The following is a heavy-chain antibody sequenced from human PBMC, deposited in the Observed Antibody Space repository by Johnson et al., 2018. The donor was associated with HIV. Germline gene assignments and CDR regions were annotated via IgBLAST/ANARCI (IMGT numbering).Heavy chain of an antibody. J-gene: IGHJ3*02. Sequence: VQLVESGGGLVQPGGSLRLSCAASGFTFGHFAIHWVRQPPGKGLEWVSGMSWNSGSVGYADSVKGRFTISRDNAKNSLYLQMNSLRPDDTALYYCAKDITLWAFFQGHDVFDIWGQGTMVTVSS. V-gene: IGHV3-9*01. CDR1: GFTFGHFA. CDR3: AKDITLWAFFQGHDVFDI. CDR2: MSWNSGSV. D-gene: IGHD1-26*01.